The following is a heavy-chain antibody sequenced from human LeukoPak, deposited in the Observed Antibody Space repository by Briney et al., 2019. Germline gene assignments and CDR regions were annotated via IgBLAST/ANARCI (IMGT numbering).Heavy chain of an antibody. CDR3: AREGGSTVVTLYAFDI. J-gene: IGHJ3*02. CDR1: GGSISSGDYY. D-gene: IGHD4-23*01. V-gene: IGHV4-31*03. CDR2: IYYSGST. Sequence: ASETLSLTCTVSGGSISSGDYYWSWIRQHPGKGLEWIGYIYYSGSTYYNPSLKSRVTISVDTSKNQFSLKLSSVTAADTAVYYCAREGGSTVVTLYAFDIWGQGTMVTVSS.